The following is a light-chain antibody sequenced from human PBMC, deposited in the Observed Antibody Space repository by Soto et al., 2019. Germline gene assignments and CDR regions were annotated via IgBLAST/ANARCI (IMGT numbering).Light chain of an antibody. CDR3: QQYNNWPWT. V-gene: IGKV3-15*01. CDR2: GAS. J-gene: IGKJ1*01. CDR1: QSISDT. Sequence: EIVMTQSAATLSVSPWGRATLSCRASQSISDTLAWYQQKPGQAPRLLIYGASTRAPGFPARFSGSGSGTDFTLTISSLQSADFAVYSCQQYNNWPWTFGQGTKVDIK.